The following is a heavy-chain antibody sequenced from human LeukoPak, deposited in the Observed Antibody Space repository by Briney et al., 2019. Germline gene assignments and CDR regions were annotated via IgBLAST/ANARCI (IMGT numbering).Heavy chain of an antibody. CDR3: TTGGNMVRGVSSY. Sequence: GGSLRLSCAASGFTFSNTWMSWVRQAPGKGLEWVGRIKSKTDGGTTDYAAPVKGRFTISRDDSKNTLYLQMNSLKTEDTAVYYCTTGGNMVRGVSSYWGQGTLVTVSS. CDR2: IKSKTDGGTT. D-gene: IGHD3-10*01. V-gene: IGHV3-15*01. CDR1: GFTFSNTW. J-gene: IGHJ4*02.